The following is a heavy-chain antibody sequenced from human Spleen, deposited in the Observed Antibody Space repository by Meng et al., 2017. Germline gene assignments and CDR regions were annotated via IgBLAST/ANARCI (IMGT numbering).Heavy chain of an antibody. CDR1: GDSITRVSFY. D-gene: IGHD2-15*01. Sequence: SDTLSLTCSVSGDSITRVSFYWSWIRQFPGQGLEWLGYLYHTGTTYSSPSLKSRATLSIDTSKNQFSLKLNSVTTADTAIYYCARHKGGGFDVWGQGTMVTVSS. J-gene: IGHJ3*01. CDR2: LYHTGTT. CDR3: ARHKGGGFDV. V-gene: IGHV4-31*03.